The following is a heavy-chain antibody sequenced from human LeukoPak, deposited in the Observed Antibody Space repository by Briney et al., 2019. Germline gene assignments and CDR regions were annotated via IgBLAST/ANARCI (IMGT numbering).Heavy chain of an antibody. V-gene: IGHV4-59*12. J-gene: IGHJ6*02. CDR2: IYYSGST. Sequence: SETLSLTCTVSGGSIRSYYWSWIRQPPGKGLEWIGYIYYSGSTNYNPSLKSRVSISVDTSKNQFSLKLSSVTAADTAVYYCAGAGNGGDYNYGMDVWGQGTTVTVSS. D-gene: IGHD2-8*01. CDR1: GGSIRSYY. CDR3: AGAGNGGDYNYGMDV.